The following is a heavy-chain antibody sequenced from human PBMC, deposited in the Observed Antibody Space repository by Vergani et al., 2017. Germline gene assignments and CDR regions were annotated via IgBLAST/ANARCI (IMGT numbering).Heavy chain of an antibody. Sequence: EVQLVESGGGLVQPGGSLRLSCAASGFTFSDHYMDWVRQAPGKGLEWVGRTRNKANSYTTEYAASVKGRFTISRDDSKNSLYLQMNSLRFEDTAVYFCTKGSVYYQDSAGHGYDPYTGFDLWGQGTLVTVSS. CDR1: GFTFSDHY. CDR2: TRNKANSYTT. D-gene: IGHD5-12*01. J-gene: IGHJ3*01. CDR3: TKGSVYYQDSAGHGYDPYTGFDL. V-gene: IGHV3-72*01.